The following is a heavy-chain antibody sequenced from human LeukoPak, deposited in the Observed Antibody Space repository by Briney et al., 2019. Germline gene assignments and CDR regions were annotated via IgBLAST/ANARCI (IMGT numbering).Heavy chain of an antibody. Sequence: PGGSLRLSCAASGFTVGSNYMSCVRQAPGKGLEWVSLIYSGGSTFYADSVKGRFTISRDNSKNTLYLQMNSLRAEDTAVYYCARDNRGTSNTDCWGQGTLVTVSS. J-gene: IGHJ4*02. V-gene: IGHV3-53*01. CDR1: GFTVGSNY. CDR3: ARDNRGTSNTDC. D-gene: IGHD4-23*01. CDR2: IYSGGST.